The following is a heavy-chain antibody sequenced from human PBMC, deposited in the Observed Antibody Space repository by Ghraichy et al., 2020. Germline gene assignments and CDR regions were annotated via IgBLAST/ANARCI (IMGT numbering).Heavy chain of an antibody. Sequence: GGSLRLSCTASGFSVGNYDMTWVRQAPGKGLEWVAVFYSGRTTYYADSVKGRFTVSRDDSWNTLDLQMNGLTAEDTAVYYCARASGENWNLRGYYYFDYWGQGTLVTVSS. J-gene: IGHJ4*02. D-gene: IGHD1-7*01. CDR1: GFSVGNYD. CDR2: FYSGRTT. CDR3: ARASGENWNLRGYYYFDY. V-gene: IGHV3-53*01.